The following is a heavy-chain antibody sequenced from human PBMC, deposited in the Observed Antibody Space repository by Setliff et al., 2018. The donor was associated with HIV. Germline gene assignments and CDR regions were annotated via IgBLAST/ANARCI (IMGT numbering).Heavy chain of an antibody. J-gene: IGHJ3*01. CDR2: ISESGDLT. CDR3: AKDPDYGDTSTFNV. D-gene: IGHD4-17*01. V-gene: IGHV3-23*01. Sequence: PGGSLRLSCVASGFTFSSYAMTWVRQAPGKGLEWVSAISESGDLTYYADSVKGRFTISRDNSKNTLYVQMNSLRAEDTAIYCCAKDPDYGDTSTFNVWGQGTMVTVSS. CDR1: GFTFSSYA.